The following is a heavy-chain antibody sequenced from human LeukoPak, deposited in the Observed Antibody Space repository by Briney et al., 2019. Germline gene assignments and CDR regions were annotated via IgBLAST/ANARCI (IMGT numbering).Heavy chain of an antibody. J-gene: IGHJ4*02. CDR3: ARHMGSGSYHFDY. CDR1: GGSISSYY. D-gene: IGHD1-26*01. V-gene: IGHV4-4*09. CDR2: IYTSGST. Sequence: SETLSLTCTVSGGSISSYYWSWIRQPPGKGLEWMGYIYTSGSTNYNPSLKSRVTISVDTSKNQFSLKLSSVTAADTAVYYCARHMGSGSYHFDYWGQGTLVTVSS.